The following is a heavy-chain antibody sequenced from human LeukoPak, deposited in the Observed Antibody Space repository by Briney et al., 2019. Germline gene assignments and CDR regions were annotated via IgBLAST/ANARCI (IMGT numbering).Heavy chain of an antibody. Sequence: GASVKVSCKASGYTFTAYYMHWVRQAPGQRLEWMGWINPNSGGTNYAQKFQGRVTMTRDTSISTAYMELSRLKSDDTAVYYCVRSTYCGGDCFQPYWGQGTLVTVSS. CDR1: GYTFTAYY. V-gene: IGHV1-2*02. CDR3: VRSTYCGGDCFQPY. D-gene: IGHD2-21*02. CDR2: INPNSGGT. J-gene: IGHJ4*02.